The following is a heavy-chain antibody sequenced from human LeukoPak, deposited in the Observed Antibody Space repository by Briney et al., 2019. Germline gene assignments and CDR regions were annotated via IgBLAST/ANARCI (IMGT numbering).Heavy chain of an antibody. J-gene: IGHJ5*02. CDR3: ARGRYYCSSTSCPNWFDP. D-gene: IGHD2-2*01. Sequence: SETLSLTCAVYGGSFSGYYWSWIRQPPGKGLEWIGEINHSGSTNYNPSLKRRVTISVDTSKNQFSLKLSSVTAADTAVYYCARGRYYCSSTSCPNWFDPWGQGTLVTVSS. CDR1: GGSFSGYY. V-gene: IGHV4-34*01. CDR2: INHSGST.